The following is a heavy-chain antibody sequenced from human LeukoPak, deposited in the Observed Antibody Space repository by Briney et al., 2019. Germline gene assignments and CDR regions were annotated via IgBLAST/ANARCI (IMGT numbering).Heavy chain of an antibody. D-gene: IGHD2-15*01. Sequence: PGGSLRLSCAASGFTFSSYSMNWVRQAPGKGLEWVSAISGSGGSTYYADSVKGRFTISRDNSKNTLYLQMNSLRAEDTAVYYCAGYCSGGSCSDNFDYWGQGTLVTVSS. CDR3: AGYCSGGSCSDNFDY. CDR1: GFTFSSYS. J-gene: IGHJ4*02. CDR2: ISGSGGST. V-gene: IGHV3-23*01.